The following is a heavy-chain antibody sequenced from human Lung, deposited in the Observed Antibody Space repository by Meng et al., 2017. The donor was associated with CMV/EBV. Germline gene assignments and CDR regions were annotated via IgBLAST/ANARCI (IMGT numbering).Heavy chain of an antibody. D-gene: IGHD2-15*01. CDR1: GFTFSSYW. Sequence: SCAASGFTFSSYWMHWVRQAPGKGLVWVSRINGDGSSTSYADSVKCRFTISRDNGKNTLYLQMNSLRAEDTAVYYCARDVVEGSVWLGYWGQGTLVTVSS. J-gene: IGHJ4*02. V-gene: IGHV3-74*01. CDR2: INGDGSST. CDR3: ARDVVEGSVWLGY.